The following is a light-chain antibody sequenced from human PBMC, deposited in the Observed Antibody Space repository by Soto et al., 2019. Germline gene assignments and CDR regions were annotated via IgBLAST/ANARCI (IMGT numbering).Light chain of an antibody. V-gene: IGLV2-23*01. CDR2: DDI. CDR1: SSDVGRYSL. CDR3: CSYAGGTSVV. J-gene: IGLJ2*01. Sequence: QSALTQPASVSGSPGQSITISCTGTSSDVGRYSLVSWYQQHPGKAPKLMIYDDIERPSGVSNRFSGSKSGNTASLTISGLETEDEADYYCCSYAGGTSVVFGGGTKLTVL.